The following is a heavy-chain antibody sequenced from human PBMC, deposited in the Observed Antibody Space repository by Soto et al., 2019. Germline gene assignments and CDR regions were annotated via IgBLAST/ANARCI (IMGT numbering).Heavy chain of an antibody. D-gene: IGHD2-21*01. J-gene: IGHJ5*02. CDR1: GFSLSTSGVG. CDR3: TLTPPEVMGRLWFVP. CDR2: IYGNEDK. Sequence: QITLKESGPTLVKPTQTLTLTCTFSGFSLSTSGVGVGWIRQPPGKALDWLALIYGNEDKRYKAARKSRLAITKDTPRSKVVLTMTDLDPVDTATYYGTLTPPEVMGRLWFVPWGQGIMVTVSS. V-gene: IGHV2-5*01.